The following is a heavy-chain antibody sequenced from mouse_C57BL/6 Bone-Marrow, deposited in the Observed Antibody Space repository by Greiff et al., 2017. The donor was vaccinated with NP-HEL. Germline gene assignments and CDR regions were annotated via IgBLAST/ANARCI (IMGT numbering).Heavy chain of an antibody. CDR2: INPNNGGT. J-gene: IGHJ2*01. CDR3: AREGRSLADFDY. V-gene: IGHV1-26*01. CDR1: GYTFTDYY. Sequence: EVQLQQSGPELVKPGASVKISCKASGYTFTDYYMNWVKQSHGKSLEWIGDINPNNGGTSYNQKFKGKATLTVDKSSSTAYMELRSLTSEDSAVYYCAREGRSLADFDYWGQGTTLTVSS.